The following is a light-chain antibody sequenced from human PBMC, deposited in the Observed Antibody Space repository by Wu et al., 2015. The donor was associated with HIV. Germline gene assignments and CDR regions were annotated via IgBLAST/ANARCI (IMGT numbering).Light chain of an antibody. V-gene: IGKV3-11*01. CDR1: QSVTNY. CDR2: DAS. J-gene: IGKJ2*01. CDR3: QQRSNWPPYT. Sequence: EIVLTQSPATLSLSPGERVTLSCRASQSVTNYLAWYQQKPGQAPRLLIYDASNRATGIPARFSGSGSGTDFTLTISSLEPEDFAVYYCQQRSNWPPYTFGQGTKLEIK.